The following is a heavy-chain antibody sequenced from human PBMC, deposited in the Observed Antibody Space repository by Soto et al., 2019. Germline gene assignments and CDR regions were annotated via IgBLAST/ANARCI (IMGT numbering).Heavy chain of an antibody. D-gene: IGHD6-19*01. V-gene: IGHV1-69*01. CDR3: AIDVSVGYSSVWHCSRNSVAGMEV. CDR1: VGPFSNYA. Sequence: QVQLVQSGAAVKKPGSSVKVSCKASVGPFSNYAINWVRQAPGQGLEWMGGIIPTFTTGLIPIFGTPTYAQNFQCRVTSTADESTSTAYMELSSLRSDDTAGYYCAIDVSVGYSSVWHCSRNSVAGMEVRVQGTTVTVSS. CDR2: IIPTFTTGLIPIFGTP. J-gene: IGHJ6*02.